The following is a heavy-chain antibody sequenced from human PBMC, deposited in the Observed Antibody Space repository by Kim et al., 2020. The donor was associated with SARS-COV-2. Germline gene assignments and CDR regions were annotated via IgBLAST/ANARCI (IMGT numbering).Heavy chain of an antibody. D-gene: IGHD3-3*01. J-gene: IGHJ3*02. CDR3: AKDVSSGLYYGAFDR. Sequence: GGSLRLSCTASGFTFNTYGMHWVRQAPGKGPEWVAVMSNDGSKEFYLDSVKGRFIIYRDNSRKMLYLQLNSLRAEDTAVYYCAKDVSSGLYYGAFDRWGQGTLVTVSS. V-gene: IGHV3-30*18. CDR1: GFTFNTYG. CDR2: MSNDGSKE.